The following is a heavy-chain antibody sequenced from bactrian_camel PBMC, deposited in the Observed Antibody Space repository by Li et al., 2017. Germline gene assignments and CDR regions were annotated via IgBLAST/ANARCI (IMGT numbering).Heavy chain of an antibody. CDR2: NYGRGSIR. Sequence: HVQLVESGGGSVQPGGSLNLSCTSPGPTFSSYCMAWFQEAPGKEREGVGHNYGRGSIRYFPNSVKGRFIIYQDNAKNTVYLQMNDLKPEDTGMYYCAAACKVQRGKWYECEYEHWGQGTQVTVS. V-gene: IGHV3S6*01. CDR3: AAACKVQRGKWYECEYEH. J-gene: IGHJ4*01. CDR1: GPTFSSYC. D-gene: IGHD2*01.